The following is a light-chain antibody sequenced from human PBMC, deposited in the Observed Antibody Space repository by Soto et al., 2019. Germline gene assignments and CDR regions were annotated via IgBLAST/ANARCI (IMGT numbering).Light chain of an antibody. CDR2: EVG. Sequence: QSALTQPASVSGSPGQSITISCTGTSSDVGGYNYVSWYQQHPGNAPKLMLYEVGNRPSGVSSRFSGSKSDNTASLTISGLQAEDEADYYCSSYISSSTLLAFGTGTKVTVL. CDR3: SSYISSSTLLA. CDR1: SSDVGGYNY. V-gene: IGLV2-14*01. J-gene: IGLJ1*01.